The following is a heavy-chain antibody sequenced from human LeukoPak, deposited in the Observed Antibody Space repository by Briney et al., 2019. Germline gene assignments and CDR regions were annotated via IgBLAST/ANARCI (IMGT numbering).Heavy chain of an antibody. D-gene: IGHD3-22*01. CDR1: GFTFSSYA. V-gene: IGHV3-30*04. CDR2: ISYDGSNK. Sequence: PGRSLRLSCAASGFTFSSYAMHWVRQAPGKGLEWVAVISYDGSNKYYADSVKGRFTISRDNSKNTLYLQMNSLRAEDTAVYYCARGTMIVVDPPYYWGQGTLVTVSP. CDR3: ARGTMIVVDPPYY. J-gene: IGHJ4*02.